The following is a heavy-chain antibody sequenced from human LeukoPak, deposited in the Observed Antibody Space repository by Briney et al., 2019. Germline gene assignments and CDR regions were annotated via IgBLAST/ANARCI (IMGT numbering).Heavy chain of an antibody. CDR3: ARVKDYSGSYYYYYYMDV. CDR1: GGSISSYY. Sequence: PSETLSLTCTVSGGSISSYYWSWIRQPPGKGLEWIGYIYYSGSTNYNPSLKSRVTISVDTSKNQFSLKLSSVTAADTAVYYCARVKDYSGSYYYYYYMDVWGKGTTVTVSS. J-gene: IGHJ6*03. CDR2: IYYSGST. D-gene: IGHD1-26*01. V-gene: IGHV4-59*12.